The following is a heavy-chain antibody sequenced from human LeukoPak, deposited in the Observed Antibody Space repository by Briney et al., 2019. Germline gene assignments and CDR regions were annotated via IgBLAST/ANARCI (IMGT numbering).Heavy chain of an antibody. CDR1: GFTFSSDA. CDR3: AKDSYCSGGNCYWFDP. D-gene: IGHD2-15*01. V-gene: IGHV3-23*01. Sequence: GGSLRLSCAASGFTFSSDAMSWVRQAPGKGLEWVSTISGGGGSTYYADSVKGRFTISRDNSKNTLYLQMNSLRAEDTAVYYCAKDSYCSGGNCYWFDPWGQGTLVTVSS. CDR2: ISGGGGST. J-gene: IGHJ5*02.